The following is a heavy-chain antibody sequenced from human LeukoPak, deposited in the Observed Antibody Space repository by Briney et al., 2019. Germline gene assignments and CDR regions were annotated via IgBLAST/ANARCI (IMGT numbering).Heavy chain of an antibody. V-gene: IGHV3-30*04. D-gene: IGHD6-13*01. CDR3: ARCQGGSSWPYYFDY. Sequence: ERSLRLSCAASGFMFSSYAMHWVRQAPGKGLEWVAVISYDGSNKYYADSVKGRFTISRDNSKNTLFLQMNSLRAEDTAVYYCARCQGGSSWPYYFDYWGQGTLVTVSS. CDR1: GFMFSSYA. J-gene: IGHJ4*02. CDR2: ISYDGSNK.